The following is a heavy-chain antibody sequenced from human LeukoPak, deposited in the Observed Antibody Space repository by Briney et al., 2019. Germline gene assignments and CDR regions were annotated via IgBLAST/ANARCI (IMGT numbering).Heavy chain of an antibody. CDR1: GYTFTSYG. J-gene: IGHJ4*02. CDR3: ARVYDFWSGYHFDY. CDR2: ISAYNGNI. Sequence: ASVTVSCKASGYTFTSYGISWVRQAPGQGLEWMGWISAYNGNINYAQKLQGRVTMTTDTSTSTAYMELRSLRSDDTAVYYCARVYDFWSGYHFDYWGQGTLVTVSS. V-gene: IGHV1-18*01. D-gene: IGHD3-3*01.